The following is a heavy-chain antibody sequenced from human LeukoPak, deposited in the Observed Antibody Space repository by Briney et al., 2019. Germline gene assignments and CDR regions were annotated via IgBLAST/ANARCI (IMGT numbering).Heavy chain of an antibody. CDR3: ARDSIYGDYALFDY. V-gene: IGHV1-18*01. J-gene: IGHJ4*02. CDR2: ISAYNGNT. D-gene: IGHD4-17*01. Sequence: RASVKVSCKASGYTFTSYGISWVRQAPGQGLEGVGWISAYNGNTNYAQKLQGRVTMTTDTSTSTAYMELRSLRSDDTAVYYCARDSIYGDYALFDYWGQGTLVTVSS. CDR1: GYTFTSYG.